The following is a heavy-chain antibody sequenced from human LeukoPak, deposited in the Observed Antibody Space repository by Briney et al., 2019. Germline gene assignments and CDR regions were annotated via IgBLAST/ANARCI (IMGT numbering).Heavy chain of an antibody. CDR3: ARVRKRRELVWSGRQHDYFYYYMDV. CDR2: ISYDGSNK. D-gene: IGHD1-26*01. CDR1: GFTFSSYA. V-gene: IGHV3-30*04. J-gene: IGHJ6*03. Sequence: GGSLRLSCAASGFTFSSYAMHWVRQAPGKGLEWVAVISYDGSNKYYADSVKGRFTISRDNSKNTLYLQMNSLRAEDTAVYYCARVRKRRELVWSGRQHDYFYYYMDVWGKGTTVTISS.